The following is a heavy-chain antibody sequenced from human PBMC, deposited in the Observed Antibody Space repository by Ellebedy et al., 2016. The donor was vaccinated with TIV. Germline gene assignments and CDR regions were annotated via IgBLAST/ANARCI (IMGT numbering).Heavy chain of an antibody. CDR2: IDGTGDGT. J-gene: IGHJ3*02. Sequence: GESLKISCSASGLTLSSCAMGWVRHSLGRGLEWVSAIDGTGDGTFYADSVEGRFTVPRDNSKNNLYLQMNSLRVEDTAVYYCAREGFTSGRCGGFDIWGQGTMVTVSS. V-gene: IGHV3-23*01. CDR1: GLTLSSCA. D-gene: IGHD6-19*01. CDR3: AREGFTSGRCGGFDI.